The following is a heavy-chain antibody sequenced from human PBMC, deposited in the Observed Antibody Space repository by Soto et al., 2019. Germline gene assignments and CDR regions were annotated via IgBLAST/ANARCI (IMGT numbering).Heavy chain of an antibody. J-gene: IGHJ4*02. CDR2: LVVGSGNT. V-gene: IGHV1-58*01. CDR1: GFMFTSSA. CDR3: AAVPVLRFLEWLPAYFDY. Sequence: QMQVVQSGPEVKKPGPSVKVSCKTSGFMFTSSAVQWVRQARGQRLEWLGWLVVGSGNTHYAQHFQERVTLTRDMSTGTAYMELSILRSEDTAVYYCAAVPVLRFLEWLPAYFDYRGQGTLVSGSS. D-gene: IGHD3-3*01.